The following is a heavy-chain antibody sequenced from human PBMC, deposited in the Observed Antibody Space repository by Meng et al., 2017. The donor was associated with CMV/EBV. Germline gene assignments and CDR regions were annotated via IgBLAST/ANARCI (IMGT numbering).Heavy chain of an antibody. Sequence: ASVKVSCKASVYTFTSYGIIWVRQAPGQGLEWMGWISAYNGNTNYAQKLQGRVTMTTDTSTSTAYMELRSLRSDDTAVYYCERDDVGDSSVYYYQFAFDIWGQGTMVTVSS. V-gene: IGHV1-18*01. CDR3: ERDDVGDSSVYYYQFAFDI. D-gene: IGHD3-22*01. J-gene: IGHJ3*02. CDR2: ISAYNGNT. CDR1: VYTFTSYG.